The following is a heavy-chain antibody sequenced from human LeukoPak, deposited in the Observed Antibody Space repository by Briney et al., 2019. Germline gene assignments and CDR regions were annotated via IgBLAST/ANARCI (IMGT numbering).Heavy chain of an antibody. CDR2: MYHNGST. V-gene: IGHV4-39*01. J-gene: IGHJ4*02. CDR1: GGSISSYSYY. D-gene: IGHD3-10*01. Sequence: SETLSLTCTVSGGSISSYSYYWGWIRQPPGKGLEWIGSMYHNGSTYYNPSLKSRVTISVDTSKNQFSLRLSSVTATDTAVYYCARVDPGSYLMFYYVDFWGQGTLVTVSS. CDR3: ARVDPGSYLMFYYVDF.